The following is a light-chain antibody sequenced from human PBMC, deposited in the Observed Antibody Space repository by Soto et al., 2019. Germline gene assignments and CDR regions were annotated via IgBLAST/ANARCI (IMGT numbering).Light chain of an antibody. V-gene: IGKV3-11*01. J-gene: IGKJ4*01. CDR3: QQRSNWPLT. CDR1: QSVGIN. CDR2: GAS. Sequence: EIVMAQSPDTLSVSPGERATLSCRASQSVGINLAWYQQKPGQAPRILIYGASTRATGVPARFSGSGSGTDFTLTISSLEPEDFAVYYCQQRSNWPLTFGGGTKVDIK.